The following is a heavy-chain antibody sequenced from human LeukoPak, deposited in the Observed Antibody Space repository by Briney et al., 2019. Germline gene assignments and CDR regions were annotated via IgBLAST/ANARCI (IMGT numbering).Heavy chain of an antibody. Sequence: SATLSLASRVSGASVSRDYWNWIRQSPAWGLEWIGYTHYRGDINYNPSLKSRLTMSVDASSNQVSLKLSSVTAADAAVYYCGRNLGSGSDHWGQGTLVTVSS. CDR1: GASVSRDY. V-gene: IGHV4-59*02. CDR2: THYRGDI. CDR3: GRNLGSGSDH. J-gene: IGHJ4*02. D-gene: IGHD3-10*01.